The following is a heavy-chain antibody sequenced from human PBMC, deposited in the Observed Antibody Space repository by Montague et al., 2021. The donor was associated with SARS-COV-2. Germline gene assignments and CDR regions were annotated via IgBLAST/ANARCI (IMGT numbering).Heavy chain of an antibody. Sequence: SLRLSCAASGFTFSSYAMHLIRQAPGKGLEWVAVISYDGSNKYYADSVKGRFTISRDNSKNTLYLQMNSLRAEDTAVYYCARERWIQLSFYYYYGMDVWGQGTTGTVSS. CDR1: GFTFSSYA. D-gene: IGHD5-18*01. J-gene: IGHJ6*02. CDR2: ISYDGSNK. CDR3: ARERWIQLSFYYYYGMDV. V-gene: IGHV3-30-3*01.